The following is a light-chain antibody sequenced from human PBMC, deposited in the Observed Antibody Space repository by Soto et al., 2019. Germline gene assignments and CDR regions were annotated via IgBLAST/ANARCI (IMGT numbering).Light chain of an antibody. Sequence: QTVVTQEPSFSVSPGGTVTLTCGLSSGSVSTNYYTSWYQQTPCQAPRTLIYSTNTRSSGVPDRFSGSILGNKAALTITGAQADDESDYYCMLFVGSGIWVFGGGTKRTVL. J-gene: IGLJ3*02. CDR1: SGSVSTNYY. V-gene: IGLV8-61*01. CDR2: STN. CDR3: MLFVGSGIWV.